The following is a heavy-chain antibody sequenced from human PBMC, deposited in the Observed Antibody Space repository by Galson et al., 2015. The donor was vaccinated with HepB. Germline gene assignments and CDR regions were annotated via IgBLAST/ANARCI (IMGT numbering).Heavy chain of an antibody. D-gene: IGHD3-10*01. CDR2: ISSSGGSI. V-gene: IGHV3-23*01. J-gene: IGHJ4*02. Sequence: SLRLSCAASGFTFSNYAMSWVRQAPGKGLEWVSTISSSGGSIYYADSVKGRFTISRDNSKNTLYLQMNSLRAEDTAVYYCAKDLKGDVLLWFGELPYWGQGALVTVSA. CDR3: AKDLKGDVLLWFGELPY. CDR1: GFTFSNYA.